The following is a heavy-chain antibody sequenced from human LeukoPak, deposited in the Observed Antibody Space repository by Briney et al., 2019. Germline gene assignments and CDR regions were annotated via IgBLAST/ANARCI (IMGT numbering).Heavy chain of an antibody. CDR1: GFTFSSYA. CDR2: ISSNGGGT. D-gene: IGHD3-16*01. V-gene: IGHV3-23*01. Sequence: GGSLRLSCAASGFTFSSYAMTWVRQAPGQGLDWVSTISSNGGGTYYADSVRGRFTISRDNSKNTLYLQMNGLRAEDTAVYYCAKETRGGSYGILDYWGQGTLVTVSS. CDR3: AKETRGGSYGILDY. J-gene: IGHJ4*02.